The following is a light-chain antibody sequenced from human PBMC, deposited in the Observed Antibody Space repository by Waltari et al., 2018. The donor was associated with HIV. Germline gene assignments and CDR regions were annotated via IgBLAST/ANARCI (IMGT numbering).Light chain of an antibody. Sequence: DIQMTQSPSTLSASVGDRVTITRRASQRNSNSVAWYQQKPGKAPKFLSFKASSLESGVPLRFSGSGSGTEFTLTISSLQPDDFATYYCQHYNTYSPTFGQGTKLEIK. CDR1: QRNSNS. CDR3: QHYNTYSPT. CDR2: KAS. J-gene: IGKJ2*01. V-gene: IGKV1-5*03.